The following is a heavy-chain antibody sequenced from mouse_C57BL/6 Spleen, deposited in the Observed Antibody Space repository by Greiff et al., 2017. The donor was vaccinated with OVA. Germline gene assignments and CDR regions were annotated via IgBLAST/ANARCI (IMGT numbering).Heavy chain of an antibody. CDR1: GFSFTSYG. V-gene: IGHV2-5*01. CDR2: IWSFGCT. CDR3: AKTKENSGNGAMDY. D-gene: IGHD3-2*02. Sequence: VQLQESGPGLVQPSQSLSITCTASGFSFTSYGVPWVRQSPGKGLEWLGVIWSFGCTVYSAAFMYRLGITKDNSKRQVFLKMNSQQADDTAIYDCAKTKENSGNGAMDYWGQGTSVTVSA. J-gene: IGHJ4*01.